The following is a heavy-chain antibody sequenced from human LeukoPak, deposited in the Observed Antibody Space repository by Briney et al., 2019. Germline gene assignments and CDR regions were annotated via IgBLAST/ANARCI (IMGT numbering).Heavy chain of an antibody. D-gene: IGHD1-26*01. CDR1: GASTSASY. CDR3: AHSKRGGGYYINAFAV. CDR2: SYSGGNA. J-gene: IGHJ3*01. V-gene: IGHV4-59*01. Sequence: PSETLSLTCTASGASTSASYWSWIRQPPGKGLEWIGYSYSGGNANYNPSLKSRVTISIDTSENQFSLRLTSVTAADTAIYFCAHSKRGGGYYINAFAVWGQGALVTISS.